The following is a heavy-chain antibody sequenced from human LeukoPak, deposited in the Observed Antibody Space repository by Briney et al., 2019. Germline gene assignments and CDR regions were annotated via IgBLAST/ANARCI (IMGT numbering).Heavy chain of an antibody. D-gene: IGHD2-21*02. Sequence: QPGGSLRLSCAASGFTFSSYSMNWVRQAPGKGLEWVSYISSSSSTIYYADSVKGRFTISRDNAKNSLYLQMNSLRAEDTAVYYCARDLRLAYCGGDCYSSVFDYWGQGTLVTVSS. CDR2: ISSSSSTI. CDR3: ARDLRLAYCGGDCYSSVFDY. CDR1: GFTFSSYS. V-gene: IGHV3-48*04. J-gene: IGHJ4*02.